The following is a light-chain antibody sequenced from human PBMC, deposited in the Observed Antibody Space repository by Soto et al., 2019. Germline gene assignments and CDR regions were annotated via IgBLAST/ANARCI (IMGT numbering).Light chain of an antibody. CDR3: SSFTTSSTLL. CDR1: SSDIGGYNY. V-gene: IGLV2-14*01. Sequence: QSALTQPASVSGSPGQSITISCTGTSSDIGGYNYVSWYQQHPGNAPKLMIYEVSNRPSGVSNRFSGSKSGNTASLTISGLRAEDEANYYCSSFTTSSTLLFGGGTKLTVL. CDR2: EVS. J-gene: IGLJ2*01.